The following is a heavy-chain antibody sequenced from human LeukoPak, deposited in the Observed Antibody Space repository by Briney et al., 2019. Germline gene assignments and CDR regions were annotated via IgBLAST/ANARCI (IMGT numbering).Heavy chain of an antibody. D-gene: IGHD3-22*01. J-gene: IGHJ5*02. Sequence: RPGGSLRLSCAASGFKFDDYGMSWARQAPGKGLEWVCDINWNGAWTGYADSVKGRFTISRDNAKNSLYLQMNSLRAEDTALYYCAGYYYDSSRGFDLWGQGTLVTVPS. V-gene: IGHV3-20*04. CDR1: GFKFDDYG. CDR2: INWNGAWT. CDR3: AGYYYDSSRGFDL.